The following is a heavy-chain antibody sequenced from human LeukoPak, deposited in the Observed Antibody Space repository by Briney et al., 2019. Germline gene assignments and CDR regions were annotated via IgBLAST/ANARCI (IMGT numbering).Heavy chain of an antibody. J-gene: IGHJ4*02. CDR1: GGSFSGYY. CDR3: ARHAKGPYYFDY. Sequence: SETLSLTCAVYGGSFSGYYWSWIRQPPGKGLEWIGYIYYSGSTNYNPSLKSRVTISVDTSKNQFSLKLSSVTAADTAVYYCARHAKGPYYFDYWGQGTLVTVSS. CDR2: IYYSGST. V-gene: IGHV4-59*08.